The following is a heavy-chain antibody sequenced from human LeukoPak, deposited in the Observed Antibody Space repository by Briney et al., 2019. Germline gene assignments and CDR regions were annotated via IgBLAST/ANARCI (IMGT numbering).Heavy chain of an antibody. V-gene: IGHV3-48*03. CDR2: ISSSSSTI. J-gene: IGHJ3*01. D-gene: IGHD2-21*01. CDR3: ARGDSSSILINDAFDF. Sequence: GGSLRLSCAASGFTFSSYEMNWIRQAPGKGLEWVAYISSSSSTIYYADSAKGRFTISRDNAKNSLSLQLSSLRGEDTALYYCARGDSSSILINDAFDFWGQGTMVTVSS. CDR1: GFTFSSYE.